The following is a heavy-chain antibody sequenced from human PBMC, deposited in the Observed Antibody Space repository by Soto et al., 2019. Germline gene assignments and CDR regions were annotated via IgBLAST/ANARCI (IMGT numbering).Heavy chain of an antibody. CDR1: GFSLSTSGVA. D-gene: IGHD3-16*01. CDR2: IYWDDDK. J-gene: IGHJ3*02. CDR3: AHLPYDTPDNDAFDI. V-gene: IGHV2-5*02. Sequence: QITLKESGPTLVKPTQTLTLTCTFSGFSLSTSGVAVGWIRQPPGKALEWLALIYWDDDKRYSPSLKSRLTITKDTSKNQVVLTMTNMDPVDTATYYCAHLPYDTPDNDAFDIWGQGTMVTVSS.